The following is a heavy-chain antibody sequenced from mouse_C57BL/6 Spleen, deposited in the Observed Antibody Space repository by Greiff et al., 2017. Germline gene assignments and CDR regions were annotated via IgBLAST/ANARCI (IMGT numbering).Heavy chain of an antibody. D-gene: IGHD1-1*01. J-gene: IGHJ2*01. CDR1: GFTFSDYG. CDR2: ISRGSSTI. V-gene: IGHV5-17*01. CDR3: ARLLLLDY. Sequence: EVMLVESGGGLVKPGGSLKLSCAASGFTFSDYGMHWVRQAPEKGLEWVAYISRGSSTIYYADTVKGRFTISRDNAKNTLFLEMTSRRSEDTAMYYCARLLLLDYWGQGTTLTVSS.